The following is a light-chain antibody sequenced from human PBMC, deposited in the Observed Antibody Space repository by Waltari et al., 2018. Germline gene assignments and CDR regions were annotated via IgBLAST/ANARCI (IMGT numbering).Light chain of an antibody. Sequence: QSALTQPASVSGSPGQSMPIPCTGTSSHVGRSTLVSWYQQHPGNAPKLMIYEGSKRPSGVSNRFSGSKSGNTASLTISGLQAEDEADYYCCSYAGSSPVVFGGGTKLTVL. CDR2: EGS. CDR1: SSHVGRSTL. J-gene: IGLJ2*01. CDR3: CSYAGSSPVV. V-gene: IGLV2-23*01.